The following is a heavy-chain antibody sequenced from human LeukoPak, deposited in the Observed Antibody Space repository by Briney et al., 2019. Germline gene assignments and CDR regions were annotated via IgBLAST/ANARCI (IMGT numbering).Heavy chain of an antibody. CDR3: ARGGRGSAAVVAPRSFDI. D-gene: IGHD3-22*01. CDR2: TYTGGNS. CDR1: GLTFRNYA. V-gene: IGHV3-53*01. Sequence: PGGSLRLSCAASGLTFRNYAMSWVRQAPGKGLEWVSVTYTGGNSYYADSVKGRFIISRDISKNTLYLQMNSLRAEDSALYYCARGGRGSAAVVAPRSFDIWGQGTMVTVSS. J-gene: IGHJ3*02.